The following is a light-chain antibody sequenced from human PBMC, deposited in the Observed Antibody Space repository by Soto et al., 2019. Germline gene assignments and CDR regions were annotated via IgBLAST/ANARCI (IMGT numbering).Light chain of an antibody. CDR3: QQYGSPPLYT. Sequence: EIALTQSPGTLSLSPGERVTLSCRASQSVSNNYLAWYQQKPGQAPRLLIYGASNRAIGIPDRFSGSGSGTDFTLTISRLEPEDFAVYYCQQYGSPPLYTFGQGTKLEIK. V-gene: IGKV3-20*01. J-gene: IGKJ2*01. CDR1: QSVSNNY. CDR2: GAS.